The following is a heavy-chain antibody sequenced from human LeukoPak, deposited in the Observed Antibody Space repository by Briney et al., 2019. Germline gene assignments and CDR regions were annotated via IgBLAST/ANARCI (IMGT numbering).Heavy chain of an antibody. CDR1: GYTFTSYY. J-gene: IGHJ3*02. CDR2: INPSGGST. Sequence: GASVKVSCKASGYTFTSYYMHWVRQAPGQGLEWMGIINPSGGSTSYAQKFQGRVTMTRDMSTSTVYMELSSLRSEDTAVYYCAKGRPIVGATYAFDIWGQGTMVTVSS. CDR3: AKGRPIVGATYAFDI. D-gene: IGHD1-26*01. V-gene: IGHV1-46*01.